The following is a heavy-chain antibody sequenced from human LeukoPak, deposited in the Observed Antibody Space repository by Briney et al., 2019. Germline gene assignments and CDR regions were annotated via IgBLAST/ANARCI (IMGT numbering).Heavy chain of an antibody. Sequence: GGSLRLSCAASGFTVSSNYMSWVRQAPGKGLEWVSVIYSGGSTYYADSVKGRFTISRDNAKNTLYLQMNSLRAEDTAVYYCARSRSYRWDFDYWGQGTLVTVSS. D-gene: IGHD3-16*02. CDR1: GFTVSSNY. CDR3: ARSRSYRWDFDY. J-gene: IGHJ4*02. V-gene: IGHV3-66*01. CDR2: IYSGGST.